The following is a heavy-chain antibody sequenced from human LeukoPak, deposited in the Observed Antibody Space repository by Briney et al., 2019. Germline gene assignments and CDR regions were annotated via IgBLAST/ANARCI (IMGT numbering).Heavy chain of an antibody. CDR2: MYSGGDT. V-gene: IGHV3-53*01. D-gene: IGHD6-13*01. CDR1: GFTVSDNY. Sequence: GGSLRLSCAASGFTVSDNYMSWVRQAPGKGLEWVSVMYSGGDTYYADSVKGRFTFSRGISKNTLYLQMNGLRTEDTAMYYCARDAPQVPAAGVLASWGQGTLVTVSS. J-gene: IGHJ5*02. CDR3: ARDAPQVPAAGVLAS.